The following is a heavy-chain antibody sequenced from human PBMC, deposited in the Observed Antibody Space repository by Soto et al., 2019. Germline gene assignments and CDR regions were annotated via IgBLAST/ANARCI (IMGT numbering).Heavy chain of an antibody. V-gene: IGHV3-23*01. J-gene: IGHJ1*01. CDR2: ISGSGGST. CDR1: GFTFSSYA. D-gene: IGHD4-17*01. CDR3: AKGPGDPKEYFQH. Sequence: GGSLRLSCAASGFTFSSYAMSWVRQAPGKGLEWVSAISGSGGSTYYADSVKGRFTISSDNSKNTLYLQMNSLRAEDTAVYYCAKGPGDPKEYFQHWGQGTLVTVSS.